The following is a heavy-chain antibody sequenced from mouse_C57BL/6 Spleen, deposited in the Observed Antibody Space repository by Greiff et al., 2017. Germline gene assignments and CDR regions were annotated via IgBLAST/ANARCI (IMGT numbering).Heavy chain of an antibody. CDR1: GYAFSSYW. CDR2: IYPGDGDT. Sequence: QVQLQQSGAELVKPGASVKISCKASGYAFSSYWMNWVKQRPGKGLEWIGQIYPGDGDTNYNGKFTGKATLTADKSSSTAYMQLSSLTSEDSAVYFCARYGDSSGPYYCDDWGQGTTLTVSS. J-gene: IGHJ2*01. D-gene: IGHD3-2*02. CDR3: ARYGDSSGPYYCDD. V-gene: IGHV1-80*01.